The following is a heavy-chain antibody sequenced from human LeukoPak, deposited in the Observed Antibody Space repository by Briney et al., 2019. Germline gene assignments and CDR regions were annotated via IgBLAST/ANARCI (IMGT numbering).Heavy chain of an antibody. Sequence: SETLSLTCAVYGGSFSGYYWSWIRQPPGKGLEWIGEINHSGSTNYNPSLKSRVTISVDTSKNQFSLKLSSVAAADTAVYYCARVEHYYYGMDVWGQGTTVTVSS. CDR2: INHSGST. CDR1: GGSFSGYY. V-gene: IGHV4-34*01. CDR3: ARVEHYYYGMDV. D-gene: IGHD1-26*01. J-gene: IGHJ6*02.